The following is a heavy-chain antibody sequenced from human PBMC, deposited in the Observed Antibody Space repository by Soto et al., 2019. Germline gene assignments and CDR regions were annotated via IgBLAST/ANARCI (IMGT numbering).Heavy chain of an antibody. CDR1: GYTFTSYG. J-gene: IGHJ6*02. V-gene: IGHV1-18*01. CDR3: ARAATSYYYYYGMDV. CDR2: ISAYNGNT. Sequence: QVQLVQSGAEVKKPGASVKVSCKASGYTFTSYGISWVRQAPGQGLEWMGWISAYNGNTNYAQKLQGRNTMTTDTSTSTAYMELRSLRSDDTAVYYCARAATSYYYYYGMDVWGQGTTVTVSS.